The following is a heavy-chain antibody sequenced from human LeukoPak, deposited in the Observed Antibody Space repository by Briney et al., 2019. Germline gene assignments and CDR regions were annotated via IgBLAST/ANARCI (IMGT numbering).Heavy chain of an antibody. CDR3: ARGNYDTLTGYYDEFDF. Sequence: ASVKVSCKASGYSFTGYFIHWVRQAPGPALEWMGWNNPNSGDTNYAQKFQGRVTMTRDTSISTAYMELSRLSSDDTAVYYCARGNYDTLTGYYDEFDFWGQGTLVTVSS. V-gene: IGHV1-2*02. J-gene: IGHJ4*02. CDR2: NNPNSGDT. D-gene: IGHD3-9*01. CDR1: GYSFTGYF.